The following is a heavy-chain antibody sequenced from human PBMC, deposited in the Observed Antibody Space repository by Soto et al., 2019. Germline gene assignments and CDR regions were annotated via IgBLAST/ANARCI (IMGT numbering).Heavy chain of an antibody. D-gene: IGHD2-15*01. Sequence: ASVKVSCKASGYTFTSYGISWVRQAPGQGLEWMGWISAYNGNTNYAQKFQGWVTMTTDKSTSTAYMELSSLRSEDTAVYYCALGYCSGGSCYSHFDYWGQGTLVTVSS. CDR2: ISAYNGNT. CDR1: GYTFTSYG. CDR3: ALGYCSGGSCYSHFDY. V-gene: IGHV1-18*01. J-gene: IGHJ4*02.